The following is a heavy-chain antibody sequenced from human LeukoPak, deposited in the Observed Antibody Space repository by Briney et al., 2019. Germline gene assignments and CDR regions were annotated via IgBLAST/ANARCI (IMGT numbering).Heavy chain of an antibody. CDR2: IFGTA. D-gene: IGHD3-10*01. V-gene: IGHV1-69*01. CDR3: ARTRWFGELFYFYYFDY. J-gene: IGHJ4*02. Sequence: IFGTANYAQKFQGRVTITADESTSTAYMELSSLRSEDTAVYYCARTRWFGELFYFYYFDYWGQGTLVTVSS.